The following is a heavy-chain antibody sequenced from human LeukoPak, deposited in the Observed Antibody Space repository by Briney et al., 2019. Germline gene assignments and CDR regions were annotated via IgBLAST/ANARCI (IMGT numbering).Heavy chain of an antibody. J-gene: IGHJ4*02. CDR1: GVSISSYY. V-gene: IGHV4-59*08. CDR2: IYYSGST. CDR3: ARHRGLYYFDY. Sequence: SETLSLTCTVSGVSISSYYWSWVRQPPGKGLEWIGDIYYSGSTTYNTPLKSRVTISVDTSKIQFSLKLSSVTAADTAVYYCARHRGLYYFDYWGQGTLVTVSS.